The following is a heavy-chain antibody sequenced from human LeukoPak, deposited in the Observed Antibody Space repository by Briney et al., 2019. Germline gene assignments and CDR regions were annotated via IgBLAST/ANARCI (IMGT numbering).Heavy chain of an antibody. V-gene: IGHV3-74*01. D-gene: IGHD4-23*01. Sequence: GGSLRLSCAASGFTFSSYWMHWVRQAPGKGLVWVSRISSDGSSTSYADSVKGRFTISRDNAKNTLYLQMNSLRAEDTAVYYCARVHRWRGYFDYWGQGTLVTVSS. CDR1: GFTFSSYW. J-gene: IGHJ4*02. CDR3: ARVHRWRGYFDY. CDR2: ISSDGSST.